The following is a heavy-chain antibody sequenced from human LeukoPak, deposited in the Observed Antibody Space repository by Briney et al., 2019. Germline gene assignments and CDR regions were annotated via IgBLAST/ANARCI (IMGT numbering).Heavy chain of an antibody. J-gene: IGHJ4*02. V-gene: IGHV1-24*01. CDR2: FDPADGEP. D-gene: IGHD4-17*01. CDR1: GYTLTEVS. Sequence: ASVKVSCKISGYTLTEVSMHWVRQXPGKGXEWMGGFDPADGEPIYAQKFQGRVTMSEDTSTDTAYMDLSSLRSEDTAVYYCATEVVGYGDVHYFDSWGQGTLVTVSS. CDR3: ATEVVGYGDVHYFDS.